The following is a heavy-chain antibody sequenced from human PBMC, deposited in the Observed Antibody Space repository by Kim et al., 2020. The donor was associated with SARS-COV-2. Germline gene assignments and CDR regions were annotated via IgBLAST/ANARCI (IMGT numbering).Heavy chain of an antibody. CDR3: SKSEYGSGGLWVIDY. J-gene: IGHJ4*02. V-gene: IGHV3-23*03. CDR1: GFTFSSYA. Sequence: GGSLRLSCAASGFTFSSYAMSWVRQAPGKGLEWVSVIYSGGSRYYADSVKGRVTISRDNSKNTLYLQMNSLRAEDTAVYYCSKSEYGSGGLWVIDYWGQGTLVTVSS. CDR2: IYSGGSR. D-gene: IGHD3-10*01.